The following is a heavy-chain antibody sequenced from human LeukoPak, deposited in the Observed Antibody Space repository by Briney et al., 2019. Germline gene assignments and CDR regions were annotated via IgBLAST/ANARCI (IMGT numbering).Heavy chain of an antibody. Sequence: GGSLRLSCAASGFTLSDYYMSWIRQAPGKGLEWVSYISSSSSYTNYADSVKGRFTISRDNAKNSLYLQMNSLRVEDTAVYYCARVLYYYGSGSYYRGSGWFDPWGQGTLVTVSS. J-gene: IGHJ5*02. D-gene: IGHD3-10*01. CDR2: ISSSSSYT. V-gene: IGHV3-11*05. CDR3: ARVLYYYGSGSYYRGSGWFDP. CDR1: GFTLSDYY.